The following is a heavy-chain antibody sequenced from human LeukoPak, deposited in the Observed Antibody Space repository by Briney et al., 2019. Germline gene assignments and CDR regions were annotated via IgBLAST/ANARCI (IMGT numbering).Heavy chain of an antibody. CDR2: ISSSSSYI. J-gene: IGHJ4*02. Sequence: GGSLRLSCAASGFTFSSYSMNWVRQAPGKGLEWVSSISSSSSYIYYADSVKGRFTISRDNAKNSLYLQMNSLRADDTAVYYCARGDDYGDSTPQACFDYWGQGTLVTVSS. CDR3: ARGDDYGDSTPQACFDY. CDR1: GFTFSSYS. V-gene: IGHV3-21*01. D-gene: IGHD4-17*01.